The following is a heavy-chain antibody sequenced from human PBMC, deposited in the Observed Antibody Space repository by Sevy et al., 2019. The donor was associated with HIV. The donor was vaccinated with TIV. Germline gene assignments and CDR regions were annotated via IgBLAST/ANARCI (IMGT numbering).Heavy chain of an antibody. CDR2: ISGSGGST. D-gene: IGHD6-19*01. Sequence: GGSLRLSCAASGFTFSSYAMSWVRQAPGKGLEWVSAISGSGGSTYYADSVKGRFTISRDNSKNTLYLQMNSLRAEDTAVYYCANNPRIAVAVNWFDPWGQGTLVTVSS. J-gene: IGHJ5*02. V-gene: IGHV3-23*01. CDR1: GFTFSSYA. CDR3: ANNPRIAVAVNWFDP.